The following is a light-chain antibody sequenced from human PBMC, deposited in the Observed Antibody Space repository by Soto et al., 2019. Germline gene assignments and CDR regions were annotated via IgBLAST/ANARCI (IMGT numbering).Light chain of an antibody. CDR3: QQYDNRLT. CDR1: QDVRNC. Sequence: DIQITQSPSSLSASICDIVTINCQASQDVRNCLNWYQQKPGKAPKLLIYDASNLESGVPSRFSGSGSGTDFTFTISSLQPEDIATYYCQQYDNRLTFGGGTKVDIK. J-gene: IGKJ4*01. V-gene: IGKV1-33*01. CDR2: DAS.